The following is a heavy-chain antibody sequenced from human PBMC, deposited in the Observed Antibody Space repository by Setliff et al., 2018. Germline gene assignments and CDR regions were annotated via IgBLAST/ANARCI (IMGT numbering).Heavy chain of an antibody. J-gene: IGHJ5*01. Sequence: GGSLRLSCSVSGITFKNAWMTWVRQAPGKGPEWVGRIKSSREGATSDYGAPAKGRFTISRDDSKNMIYLQMNNLKSDDTGFYYCTTGPRDSRNYMTWLDSWGQGTPVTVSS. CDR3: TTGPRDSRNYMTWLDS. V-gene: IGHV3-15*01. D-gene: IGHD4-4*01. CDR2: IKSSREGATS. CDR1: GITFKNAW.